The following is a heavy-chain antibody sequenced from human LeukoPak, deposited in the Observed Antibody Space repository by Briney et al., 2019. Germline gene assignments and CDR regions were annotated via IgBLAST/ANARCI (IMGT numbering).Heavy chain of an antibody. CDR2: INHSGGT. CDR1: GGSFSGYY. V-gene: IGHV4-34*01. D-gene: IGHD3-10*01. Sequence: PSETLSLTCAVYGGSFSGYYWSWIRQPPGKGLEWIGEINHSGGTNYNPSLKSRVTISVDTSKNQFSLKLSSVTAADTAVYYCARRLLWFGELRGWGQGTLVTVSS. CDR3: ARRLLWFGELRG. J-gene: IGHJ4*02.